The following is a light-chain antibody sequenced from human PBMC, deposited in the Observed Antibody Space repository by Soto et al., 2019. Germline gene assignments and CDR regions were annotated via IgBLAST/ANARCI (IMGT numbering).Light chain of an antibody. CDR2: SDN. CDR1: SSNIGSNA. J-gene: IGLJ3*02. CDR3: SVWDDSLNGPV. Sequence: QSVLTQPPSASGTPGQRVTISCSGSSSNIGSNAVNWYQQLPGTAPKLFIYSDNQRPSGVPDRVSGSKSATSASLAISGLQSDEEADYFCSVWDDSLNGPVFGGGTKLTVL. V-gene: IGLV1-44*01.